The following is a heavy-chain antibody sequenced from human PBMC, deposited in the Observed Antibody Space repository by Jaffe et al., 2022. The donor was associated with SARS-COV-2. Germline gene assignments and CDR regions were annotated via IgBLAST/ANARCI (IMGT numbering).Heavy chain of an antibody. CDR1: GFTFSDYW. J-gene: IGHJ4*02. Sequence: EVHLVESGGGLVQPGGSLRLSCEASGFTFSDYWMTWVRQAPGKGLEWVANIKEDGSERYYEDSVKGRFTISRDNAKNSLYLQINTLRAEDTAVYYCAREGPGYCSGGSCYFDNWGQGALVTVSS. D-gene: IGHD2-15*01. CDR2: IKEDGSER. CDR3: AREGPGYCSGGSCYFDN. V-gene: IGHV3-7*01.